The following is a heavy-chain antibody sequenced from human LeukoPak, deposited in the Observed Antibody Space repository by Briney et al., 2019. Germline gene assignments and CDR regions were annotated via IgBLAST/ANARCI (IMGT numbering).Heavy chain of an antibody. CDR1: GLTFSSYS. CDR2: IRASGSNT. CDR3: AKDAAGPEY. V-gene: IGHV3-23*01. D-gene: IGHD6-13*01. J-gene: IGHJ4*02. Sequence: GGSLRLSCAVSGLTFSSYSMSWVRQAPGKGLYWVSGIRASGSNTYYADSVKGRFTISRDNSKNTLYLQMNSLRAEDTAVYYCAKDAAGPEYWGQGTLVTVSS.